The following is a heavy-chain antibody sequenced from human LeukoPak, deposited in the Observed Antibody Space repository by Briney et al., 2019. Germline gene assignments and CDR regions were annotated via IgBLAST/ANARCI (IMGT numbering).Heavy chain of an antibody. J-gene: IGHJ4*02. Sequence: GGSLRLSCAASGFIFNNYAMHWVRQAPGKGLEWVSAISGSGGSTYYADSVKGRFTISRDNSKNTLYLQMNSLRAEDTAVYYCAKEEWELYWGYFDYWGQGTLVTVSS. CDR3: AKEEWELYWGYFDY. CDR2: ISGSGGST. D-gene: IGHD1-26*01. CDR1: GFIFNNYA. V-gene: IGHV3-23*01.